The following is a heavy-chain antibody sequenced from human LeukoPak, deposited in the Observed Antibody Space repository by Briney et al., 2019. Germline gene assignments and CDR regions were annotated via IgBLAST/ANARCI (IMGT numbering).Heavy chain of an antibody. D-gene: IGHD4-17*01. CDR1: GYSFVLYG. CDR3: ARDENYGSLFNVDY. Sequence: ASVKVSCKASGYSFVLYGISWVRQAPGEGPEWMGWISGSTGDTKYAQKFQGRVTMTADTSTSTAYMELRSLRSDDTAVYYCARDENYGSLFNVDYWGQGTLVTVSS. V-gene: IGHV1-18*01. J-gene: IGHJ4*02. CDR2: ISGSTGDT.